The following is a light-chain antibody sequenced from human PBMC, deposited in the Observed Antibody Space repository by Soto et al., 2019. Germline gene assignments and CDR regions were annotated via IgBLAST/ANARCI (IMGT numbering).Light chain of an antibody. Sequence: DIQMTQSPSTLSASVGDRVTITCRASQSITPWLAWYQQKPGKAPNLLIYKASSLASGVPSRFSGGGFGTEFTLTINSLQPEDFATYYCQHSHSYPWTFGQGTKVDIK. CDR3: QHSHSYPWT. CDR2: KAS. CDR1: QSITPW. V-gene: IGKV1-5*03. J-gene: IGKJ1*01.